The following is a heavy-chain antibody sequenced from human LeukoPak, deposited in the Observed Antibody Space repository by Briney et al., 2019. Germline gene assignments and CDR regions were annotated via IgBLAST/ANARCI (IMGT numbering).Heavy chain of an antibody. Sequence: GGSLRLSCAASGFTVSSNYMSWVRQAPGKGLEWVSVIYSGGSTYYADSVKGRFTISRDNSKNTLYLQMNSLRAEDTAVYYCARSRYFDRFDPWGQGTLVTVSS. J-gene: IGHJ5*02. CDR3: ARSRYFDRFDP. V-gene: IGHV3-66*01. D-gene: IGHD3-9*01. CDR2: IYSGGST. CDR1: GFTVSSNY.